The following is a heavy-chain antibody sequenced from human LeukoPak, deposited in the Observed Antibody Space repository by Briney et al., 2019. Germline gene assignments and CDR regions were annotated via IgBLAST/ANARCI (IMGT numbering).Heavy chain of an antibody. J-gene: IGHJ4*02. CDR2: ISGSDGRT. Sequence: GGSLRLSCAGSGFTFSNFAMHWVRQAPGKGLEWVSSISGSDGRTSYADSVKGRFTISRDNSKNTLYLQMNVLRADDTALFYCAKSDRESIDCKRVPHWGQGNLLTVSS. CDR3: AKSDRESIDCKRVPH. D-gene: IGHD2-21*02. CDR1: GFTFSNFA. V-gene: IGHV3-23*01.